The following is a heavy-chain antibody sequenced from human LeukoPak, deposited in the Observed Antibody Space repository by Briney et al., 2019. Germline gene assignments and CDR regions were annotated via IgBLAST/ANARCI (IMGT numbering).Heavy chain of an antibody. J-gene: IGHJ4*02. V-gene: IGHV1-69*04. CDR1: GGSFSSSA. Sequence: GSSVKVSCKASGGSFSSSAISWVRQAPGQGLEWVGRIIPILDIANDAQKFQGRVTITADKSTSTAYMELSSLRSEDTAVYYCAREVSNDYGDYAYLDYWGQGTLVTVSS. CDR3: AREVSNDYGDYAYLDY. D-gene: IGHD4-17*01. CDR2: IIPILDIA.